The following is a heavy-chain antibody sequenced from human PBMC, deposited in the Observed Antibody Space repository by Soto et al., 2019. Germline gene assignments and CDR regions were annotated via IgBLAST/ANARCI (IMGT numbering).Heavy chain of an antibody. CDR2: ISGGGDST. CDR1: GFTFSSYA. J-gene: IGHJ4*02. D-gene: IGHD6-13*01. Sequence: GGSLRLSCAFSGFTFSSYAMSWVHQAPGKGLEWVSTISGGGDSTYYADSVKGRFTISRDNSKSTLYLQMYSLRAEDTAVYYCAKLAGSRSSWYWGSFDYWGQGTLVTVSS. CDR3: AKLAGSRSSWYWGSFDY. V-gene: IGHV3-23*01.